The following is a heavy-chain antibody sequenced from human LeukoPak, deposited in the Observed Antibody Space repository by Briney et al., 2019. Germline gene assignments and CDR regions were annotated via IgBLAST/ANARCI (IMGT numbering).Heavy chain of an antibody. D-gene: IGHD1-26*01. V-gene: IGHV3-53*04. CDR3: ARGLSGSYSDYYYGLDV. CDR1: GFIVSSNY. J-gene: IGHJ6*02. CDR2: IYSGGST. Sequence: GGSLRLSCAASGFIVSSNYMSWVRQAPGKGLEWVSVIYSGGSTYYADSVKGRFTISRHNSKNTLYLQMNSLRPEDTAVYYCARGLSGSYSDYYYGLDVWGQGTTVTVSS.